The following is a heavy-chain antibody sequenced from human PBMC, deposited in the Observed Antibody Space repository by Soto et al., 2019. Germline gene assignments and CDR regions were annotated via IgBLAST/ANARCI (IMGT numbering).Heavy chain of an antibody. Sequence: PGGSLRLSCAASVFPFNGYAMSWVRQAPGKGLEWVSAISGSGGSTYYADSVKGRFTISRDNSKNTLYLQMNSLRAEDTAVYYCAKVGDIDILTGTDHYYFDYWGQGTLVTVSS. V-gene: IGHV3-23*01. CDR2: ISGSGGST. D-gene: IGHD3-9*01. J-gene: IGHJ4*02. CDR1: VFPFNGYA. CDR3: AKVGDIDILTGTDHYYFDY.